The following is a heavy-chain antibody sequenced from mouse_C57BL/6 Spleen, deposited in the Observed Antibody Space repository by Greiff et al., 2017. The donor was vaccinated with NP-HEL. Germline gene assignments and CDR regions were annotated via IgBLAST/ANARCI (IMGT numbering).Heavy chain of an antibody. CDR1: GYTFTDYN. V-gene: IGHV1-18*01. D-gene: IGHD2-3*01. J-gene: IGHJ2*01. CDR3: ARLDDGYYYFDY. CDR2: INPNNGGT. Sequence: EVQLQQSGPELVKPGASVKIPCKASGYTFTDYNMDWVKQSHGKSLEWIGDINPNNGGTIYNQKFKGKVTLTVDKSSSTAYLELSSLTSEDTAVYYCARLDDGYYYFDYWGQGTTLTVSS.